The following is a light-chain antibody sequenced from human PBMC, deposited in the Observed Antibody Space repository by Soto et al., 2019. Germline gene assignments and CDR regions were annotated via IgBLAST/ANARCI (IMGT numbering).Light chain of an antibody. CDR1: SSDVGGYNY. Sequence: QSALTQPASVSGSPGQSITISCTGTSSDVGGYNYVSWYQQHPGKAPKFMIYEVSNRPSGVSSRFSGSKSGNTASLTISGRQAEDEADYYCSSYTGSNIVFGGGTKVTVL. J-gene: IGLJ3*02. V-gene: IGLV2-14*01. CDR2: EVS. CDR3: SSYTGSNIV.